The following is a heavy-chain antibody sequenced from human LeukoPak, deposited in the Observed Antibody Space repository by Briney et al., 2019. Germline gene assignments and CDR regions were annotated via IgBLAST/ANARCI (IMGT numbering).Heavy chain of an antibody. D-gene: IGHD3-3*01. J-gene: IGHJ4*02. CDR1: GGSISSGSYY. CDR2: IYYGGRT. V-gene: IGHV4-39*01. Sequence: SETLSLTCTVSGGSISSGSYYWGWVRQPPGKGLEWIGSIYYGGRTYYNPSLKSRVTMSVDTSKNQFSLKLTSVTAADTAVYYCARLWSGCRPPDYWGQGTLVTVSS. CDR3: ARLWSGCRPPDY.